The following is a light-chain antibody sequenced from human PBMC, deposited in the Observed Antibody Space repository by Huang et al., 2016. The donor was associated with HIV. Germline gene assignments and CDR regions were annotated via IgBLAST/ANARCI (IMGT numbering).Light chain of an antibody. CDR1: QSVSNNY. CDR2: GAS. Sequence: VLTQSPGTLSLSPGERVTLSCRASQSVSNNYLAWYNHKPGQSPRLLVYGASSRATGIPDRFSGSGSGTDFTLTISRLEPEDSAVYYCQQYGTSPLTFGGGTKVEIK. J-gene: IGKJ4*01. V-gene: IGKV3-20*01. CDR3: QQYGTSPLT.